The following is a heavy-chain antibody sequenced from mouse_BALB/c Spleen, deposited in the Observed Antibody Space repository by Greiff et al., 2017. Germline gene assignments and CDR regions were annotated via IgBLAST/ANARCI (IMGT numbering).Heavy chain of an antibody. CDR3: ARGYYGNWGAWFAY. J-gene: IGHJ3*01. CDR1: GFTFSSYG. CDR2: INSNGGST. V-gene: IGHV5-6-3*01. D-gene: IGHD2-1*01. Sequence: EVHLVESGGGLVQPGGSLKLSCAASGFTFSSYGMSWVRQTPDKRLELVATINSNGGSTYYPDSVKGRFTISRDNAKNTLYLQMSSLKSEDTAMYYCARGYYGNWGAWFAYWGQGTLVTVSA.